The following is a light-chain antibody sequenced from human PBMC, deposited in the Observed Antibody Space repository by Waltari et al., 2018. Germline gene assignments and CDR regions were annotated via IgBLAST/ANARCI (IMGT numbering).Light chain of an antibody. CDR2: LGS. CDR1: QSLLRRAVYNF. CDR3: MQALHTPTT. V-gene: IGKV2-28*01. J-gene: IGKJ3*01. Sequence: DIVMTQSPLSLSVTPGEPASIPCRSSQSLLRRAVYNFLDWYLQKPGQPPQLLISLGSDRASGVPDRFSGSGTGTDFTLKISRVEAEDVGIYYCMQALHTPTTFGPGTKVDIK.